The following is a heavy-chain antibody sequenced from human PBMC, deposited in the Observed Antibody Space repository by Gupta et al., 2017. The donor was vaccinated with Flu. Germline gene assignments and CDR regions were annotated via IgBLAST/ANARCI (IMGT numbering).Heavy chain of an antibody. CDR3: AKDPIFYDSSGYGAFDI. D-gene: IGHD3-22*01. Sequence: EVQLLESGGGLVQPGGSLRLSCAASGFTFSSYAMSWVRQAPGKGLEWVSAISGSGGSTYYADSVKGRFTISRDNSKNTLYLQMNSLRAEDTAVYYCAKDPIFYDSSGYGAFDIWGQGTMVTVSS. CDR1: GFTFSSYA. J-gene: IGHJ3*02. V-gene: IGHV3-23*01. CDR2: ISGSGGST.